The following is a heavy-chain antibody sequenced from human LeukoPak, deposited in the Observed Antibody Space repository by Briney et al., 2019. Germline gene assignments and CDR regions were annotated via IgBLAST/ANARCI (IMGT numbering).Heavy chain of an antibody. V-gene: IGHV3-48*01. CDR2: ISASRGIT. D-gene: IGHD3-3*01. Sequence: PGGSLRLSCAASGFTFSSYWMNWVRQAPGMGLEWLSYISASRGITYYADSVKGRFTISRDNAKNSLYLQMNSLRAEDTAVYYCVRGSLASGVVVYYYYYLDVWGKGTTVTVSS. J-gene: IGHJ6*03. CDR3: VRGSLASGVVVYYYYYLDV. CDR1: GFTFSSYW.